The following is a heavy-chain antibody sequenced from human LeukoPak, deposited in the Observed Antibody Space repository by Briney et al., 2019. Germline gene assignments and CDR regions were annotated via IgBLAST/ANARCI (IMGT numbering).Heavy chain of an antibody. D-gene: IGHD3-22*01. Sequence: ASVKVSCKASGYTFTSYGISWARQAPGQGLEWMGIINPSGGSTSYAQKFQGRVTMTRDTSTSTVYMELSSLRSEDTAVYYCASIADSSFYYFDYWGQGTLVTVSS. CDR3: ASIADSSFYYFDY. CDR1: GYTFTSYG. J-gene: IGHJ4*02. CDR2: INPSGGST. V-gene: IGHV1-46*01.